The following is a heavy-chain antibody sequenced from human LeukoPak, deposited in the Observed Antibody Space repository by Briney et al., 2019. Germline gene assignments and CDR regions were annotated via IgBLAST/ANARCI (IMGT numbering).Heavy chain of an antibody. V-gene: IGHV3-23*01. J-gene: IGHJ4*02. D-gene: IGHD6-13*01. CDR3: AKEALGDSCSWDPFDY. CDR2: ISGSGGST. Sequence: GGSLRLSCAASGFTFSSYAMSWVRQAPGKGLEWVSAISGSGGSTYYADSVKGRFTISRDNSKNTLYLQMNSLRAEDTAVYYCAKEALGDSCSWDPFDYWGQGTLVTVSS. CDR1: GFTFSSYA.